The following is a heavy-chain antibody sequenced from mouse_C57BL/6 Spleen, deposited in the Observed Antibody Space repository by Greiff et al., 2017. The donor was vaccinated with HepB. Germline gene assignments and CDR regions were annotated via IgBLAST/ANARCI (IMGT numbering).Heavy chain of an antibody. CDR1: GYTFTDYN. V-gene: IGHV1-22*01. CDR3: AGRIRSSWDYAMDY. D-gene: IGHD1-1*01. CDR2: INPNNGGT. J-gene: IGHJ4*01. Sequence: EVQLQQSGPELVKPGASVKMSCKASGYTFTDYNMHWVKQSHGKSLEWIGYINPNNGGTSYNQKFKGKAILTVNKSSSTAYMELRSLTSEDSAVYYCAGRIRSSWDYAMDYWGQGTSVTVSS.